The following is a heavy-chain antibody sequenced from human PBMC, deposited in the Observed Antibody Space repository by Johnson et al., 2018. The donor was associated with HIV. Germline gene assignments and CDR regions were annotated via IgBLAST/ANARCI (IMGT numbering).Heavy chain of an antibody. Sequence: EVQLLESGGGLVQPGGSLRLSCAASEFMFSNYWMHWVRQAPGKGLVWVSRLNSEGSSPDSADSVPGRFTISRDTAKNTLYLQMNSLRAEDTAIYYCAREGGGVITFGGVIVPPGAFDIWGQGTMVTVSS. V-gene: IGHV3-74*01. CDR3: AREGGGVITFGGVIVPPGAFDI. CDR2: LNSEGSSP. CDR1: EFMFSNYW. D-gene: IGHD3-16*02. J-gene: IGHJ3*02.